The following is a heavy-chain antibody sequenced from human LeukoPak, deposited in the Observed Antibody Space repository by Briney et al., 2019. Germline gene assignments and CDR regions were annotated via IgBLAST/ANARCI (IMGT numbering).Heavy chain of an antibody. V-gene: IGHV4-39*01. CDR3: ARRRYYDSTGYLD. CDR2: IYYSGRT. CDR1: SDSISSSNYY. Sequence: PSETLSLTCTVSSDSISSSNYYWGWARQPPGKGLEWIGDIYYSGRTYYNSSLKSRLALSVDTSRNQFSLKLSSVSASDTAAYYCARRRYYDSTGYLDWGQGTLVSVSP. D-gene: IGHD3-22*01. J-gene: IGHJ1*01.